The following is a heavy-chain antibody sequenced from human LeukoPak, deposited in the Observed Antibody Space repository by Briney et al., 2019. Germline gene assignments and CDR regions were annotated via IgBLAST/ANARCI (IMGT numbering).Heavy chain of an antibody. CDR2: INPTGTAT. CDR1: GYTFIRHW. CDR3: ARDNSVGDIAWWFDP. D-gene: IGHD3-10*01. Sequence: ASVKVSCKAPGYTFIRHWMHWVRLAPGQGLEWVGLINPTGTATLYAQKFQGRITLTRDMSTSTDYMELRSLKSEDTAVYYCARDNSVGDIAWWFDPWGQGTLVTVSS. J-gene: IGHJ5*02. V-gene: IGHV1-46*01.